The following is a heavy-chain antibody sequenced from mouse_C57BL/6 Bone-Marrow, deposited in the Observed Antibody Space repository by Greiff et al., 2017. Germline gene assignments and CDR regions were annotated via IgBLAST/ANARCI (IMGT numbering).Heavy chain of an antibody. Sequence: QVQLQQSGAELARPGASVKLSCKASGYTFTSYGISWVKQRTGQGLEWIGEFYPRSGNTYYNEKFKGKATLTADKSSSTAYMELRSLTSEDAAVYFCARQGYGSSPDYWGQGTTLTVSS. D-gene: IGHD1-1*01. CDR1: GYTFTSYG. J-gene: IGHJ2*01. V-gene: IGHV1-81*01. CDR2: FYPRSGNT. CDR3: ARQGYGSSPDY.